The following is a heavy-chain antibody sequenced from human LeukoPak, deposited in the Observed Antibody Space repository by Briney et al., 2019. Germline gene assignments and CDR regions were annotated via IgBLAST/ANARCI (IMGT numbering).Heavy chain of an antibody. D-gene: IGHD2-2*01. Sequence: SETLSLTCTVSGGSISSSSYYWGWIRQPPGKGLEGIGSIYYSGSTYYNPSLKSRVTISVDPSKNQFSLKLSSVTAADTAVYYCARAIVVVPGATWFDPWGQGTLVTVSS. CDR1: GGSISSSSYY. J-gene: IGHJ5*02. V-gene: IGHV4-39*07. CDR2: IYYSGST. CDR3: ARAIVVVPGATWFDP.